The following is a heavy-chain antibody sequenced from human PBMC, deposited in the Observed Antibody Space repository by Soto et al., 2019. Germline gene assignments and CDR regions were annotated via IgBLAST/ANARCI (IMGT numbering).Heavy chain of an antibody. V-gene: IGHV3-9*01. CDR1: GFTFDDYA. CDR2: ISWNSDGSST. CDR3: ARDPGTGYYDSSGYYYD. J-gene: IGHJ4*02. D-gene: IGHD3-22*01. Sequence: GGSLRLSCAASGFTFDDYAMHWVRQAPGKGLEWVSGISWNSDGSSTSYADSVKGRFTISRDNAKNTLYLQMNSLRAEDTAVYYCARDPGTGYYDSSGYYYDWGQGTLVTVSS.